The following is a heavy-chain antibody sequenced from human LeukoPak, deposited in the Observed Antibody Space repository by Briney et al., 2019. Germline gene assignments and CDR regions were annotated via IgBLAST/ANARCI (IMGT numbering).Heavy chain of an antibody. Sequence: SETLSLTCAVSGGSISSSNWWSWVRQPPGKGLEWIGEVYHSGSTNYNPSLKSRVTISVDKSKNQFSLKLSSVTAADTAVYYCARGMPSRSAYGMDVWGQGTTVTVSS. D-gene: IGHD2-2*01. CDR2: VYHSGST. V-gene: IGHV4-4*02. CDR3: ARGMPSRSAYGMDV. J-gene: IGHJ6*02. CDR1: GGSISSSNW.